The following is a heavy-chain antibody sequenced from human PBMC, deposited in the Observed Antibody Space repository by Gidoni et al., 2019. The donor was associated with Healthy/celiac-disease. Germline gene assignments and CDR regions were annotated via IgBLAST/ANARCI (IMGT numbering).Heavy chain of an antibody. CDR2: MKKDGSEK. D-gene: IGHD6-13*01. CDR1: GFTFSSYW. J-gene: IGHJ4*02. V-gene: IGHV3-7*01. Sequence: EVQLVESGGGLVQPGGSLRLSCAASGFTFSSYWRSWVRQAPGKGLEWLANMKKDGSEKYYVDSVKGRFTISRDNAKNSLYLQMNSLRAEDTAVYYCARGGKYSSSSVDYWGQGTLVTVSS. CDR3: ARGGKYSSSSVDY.